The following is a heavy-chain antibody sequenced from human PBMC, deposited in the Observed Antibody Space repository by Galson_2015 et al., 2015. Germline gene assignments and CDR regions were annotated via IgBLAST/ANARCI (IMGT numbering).Heavy chain of an antibody. CDR2: IYYSGST. CDR1: GDSISNFY. D-gene: IGHD2/OR15-2a*01. Sequence: TLSLTCTVSGDSISNFYWSWIRQPPGKGLEWIGYIYYSGSTYYNPSLKSRLIISVDTSKNQFSLKLSSVTAADTAVYYCARVLSRDYFDYWGQGTLVTVSS. CDR3: ARVLSRDYFDY. J-gene: IGHJ4*02. V-gene: IGHV4-30-4*08.